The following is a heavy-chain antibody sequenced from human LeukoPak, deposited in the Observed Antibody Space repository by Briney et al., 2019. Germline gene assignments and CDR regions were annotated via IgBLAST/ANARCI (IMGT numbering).Heavy chain of an antibody. CDR2: ISSSSSYI. V-gene: IGHV3-21*01. Sequence: GGSLRLSCAASGFTFSSYWMSWVRQAPGKGLEWVSSISSSSSYIYYADSVKGRFTISRDNAKNSLYLQMNSLRAEDTAVYYCARGPGIAAAGTYPDYWGQGTLVTVSS. J-gene: IGHJ4*02. D-gene: IGHD6-13*01. CDR3: ARGPGIAAAGTYPDY. CDR1: GFTFSSYW.